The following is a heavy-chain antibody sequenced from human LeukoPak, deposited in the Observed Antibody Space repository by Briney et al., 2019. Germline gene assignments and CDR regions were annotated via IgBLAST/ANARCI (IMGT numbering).Heavy chain of an antibody. CDR2: IKQDGSEK. CDR1: GFTFSSYW. V-gene: IGHV3-7*03. J-gene: IGHJ5*02. Sequence: GGSLRLSCAASGFTFSSYWMSWVRQAPGKGLEWVANIKQDGSEKYYVDSVKGRFTISRDNAKNSLYLQMDSLRAEDTAVYYCARELRNNWFDPWGQGTLVTVSS. CDR3: ARELRNNWFDP.